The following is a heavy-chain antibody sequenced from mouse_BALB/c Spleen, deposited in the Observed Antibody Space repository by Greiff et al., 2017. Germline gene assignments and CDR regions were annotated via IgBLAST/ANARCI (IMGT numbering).Heavy chain of an antibody. V-gene: IGHV14-3*02. CDR3: AAYGNYRLLYYAMDY. D-gene: IGHD2-1*01. Sequence: EVQLQQSGAELVKPGASVKLSCTASGFNIKDTYMHWVKQRPEQGLEWIGRIDPANGNTKYDPKFQGKATITADTSSNTAYLQLSSLTSEDTAVYYCAAYGNYRLLYYAMDYWGQGTSVTVSS. J-gene: IGHJ4*01. CDR1: GFNIKDTY. CDR2: IDPANGNT.